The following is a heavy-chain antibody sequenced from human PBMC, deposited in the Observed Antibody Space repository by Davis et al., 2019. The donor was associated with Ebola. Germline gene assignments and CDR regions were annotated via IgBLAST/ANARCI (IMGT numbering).Heavy chain of an antibody. CDR1: GFTFSSYS. J-gene: IGHJ3*02. CDR3: ARGLTTVVTPGAFDI. CDR2: INHSGST. V-gene: IGHV4-34*01. D-gene: IGHD4-23*01. Sequence: ESLKISCAASGFTFSSYSMNWVRQAPGKGLEWIGEINHSGSTNYNPSLKSRVTISVDTSKNQFSLKLSSVAAADTAVYYCARGLTTVVTPGAFDIWGQGTMVTVSS.